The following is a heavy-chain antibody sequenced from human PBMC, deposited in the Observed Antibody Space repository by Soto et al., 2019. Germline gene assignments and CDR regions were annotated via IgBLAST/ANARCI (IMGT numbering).Heavy chain of an antibody. CDR3: AREESVMGLGVGYYYGMDV. D-gene: IGHD3-10*01. Sequence: QVQLVQSGAEVKKPESSVRVSCKASGGSFNSFAISWVREAPGQGLEWVGEIIPLFDARNYAQKFRGRVTITADDSTRTAYMELSSLKSEDTAVYFCAREESVMGLGVGYYYGMDVWGQGTTVIVS. V-gene: IGHV1-69*01. J-gene: IGHJ6*02. CDR2: IIPLFDAR. CDR1: GGSFNSFA.